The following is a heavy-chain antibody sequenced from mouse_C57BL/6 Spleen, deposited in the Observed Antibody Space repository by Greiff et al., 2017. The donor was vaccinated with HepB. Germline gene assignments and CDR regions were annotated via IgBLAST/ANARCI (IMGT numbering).Heavy chain of an antibody. J-gene: IGHJ1*03. CDR3: ARYDSGYGYFDV. D-gene: IGHD2-12*01. Sequence: VMLVESGPELVKPGASVKISCKASGYTFSSYWMNWVKQRPGQGLEWIGRIYPGDGDTNYNAKFKGKATLTADKSSSTAYMQLSSLTSEDTAVYFCARYDSGYGYFDVWGTGTTVTVSS. V-gene: IGHV1-82*01. CDR2: IYPGDGDT. CDR1: GYTFSSYW.